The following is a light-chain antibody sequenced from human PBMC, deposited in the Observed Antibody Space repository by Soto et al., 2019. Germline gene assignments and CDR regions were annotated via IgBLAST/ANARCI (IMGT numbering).Light chain of an antibody. CDR3: GTWDSSLRAGRVV. Sequence: QSVLTQPPSVSAAPGQKVTISCSGSSSNIGNNYVSWYQQLPGTAPKLLIYDNNKRPSGIPDRFSGSKSGTSATLGVTGLQTGDEADYYCGTWDSSLRAGRVVFGGGTKLTVL. V-gene: IGLV1-51*01. CDR2: DNN. CDR1: SSNIGNNY. J-gene: IGLJ2*01.